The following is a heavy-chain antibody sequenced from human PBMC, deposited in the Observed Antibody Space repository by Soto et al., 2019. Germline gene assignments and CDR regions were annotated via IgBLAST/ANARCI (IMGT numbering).Heavy chain of an antibody. CDR3: ANLRIRSPVRDFDY. V-gene: IGHV3-30*18. Sequence: PGGSLRLSCAASGFTFSSYGMHWVRQAPGKGLEWVAVISYDGSNKYYADSVKGRFTISRDNSKNTLYLQMNSLRAEDTAVYYGANLRIRSPVRDFDYWGQGALVTVSS. D-gene: IGHD3-10*01. CDR1: GFTFSSYG. J-gene: IGHJ4*02. CDR2: ISYDGSNK.